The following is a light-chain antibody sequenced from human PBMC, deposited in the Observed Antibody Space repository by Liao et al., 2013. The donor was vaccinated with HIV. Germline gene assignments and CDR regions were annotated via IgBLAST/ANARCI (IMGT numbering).Light chain of an antibody. Sequence: SYVLTQPPSVSVAPGETARITCEGINIGRKSVHWYQQRPGQAPVLVIFSDSDRPSGIPERFSGSNSGDTATLTISRVEAGDEADYYCQVWDNNIFHYVFAAGTRVTVL. CDR3: QVWDNNIFHYV. CDR2: SDS. CDR1: NIGRKS. J-gene: IGLJ1*01. V-gene: IGLV3-21*01.